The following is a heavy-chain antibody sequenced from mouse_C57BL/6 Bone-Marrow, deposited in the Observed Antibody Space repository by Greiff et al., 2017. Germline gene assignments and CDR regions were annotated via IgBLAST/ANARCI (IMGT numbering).Heavy chain of an antibody. J-gene: IGHJ4*01. V-gene: IGHV1-81*01. D-gene: IGHD3-3*01. CDR1: GYTFTSYG. Sequence: QVQLKQSGAELARPGASVKLSCKASGYTFTSYGISWVKQRTGQGLEWIGEIYPRSGNTYYNEKFKGKATLTADKSSSTAYMELRSLTSEDSAVYFCAREGGLYYAMDYWGQGTSVTVSS. CDR2: IYPRSGNT. CDR3: AREGGLYYAMDY.